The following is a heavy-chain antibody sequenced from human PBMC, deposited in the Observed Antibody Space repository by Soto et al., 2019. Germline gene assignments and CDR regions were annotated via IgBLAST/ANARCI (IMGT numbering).Heavy chain of an antibody. V-gene: IGHV4-59*01. CDR1: GGSISSYY. D-gene: IGHD2-2*01. CDR2: IYYSGST. J-gene: IGHJ5*02. Sequence: SETLSLTCTVSGGSISSYYWSWIRQPPGKGLEWIGYIYYSGSTNYNPSLKSRVTISVDASKNQFSLRLSSVTAADTAVYYCARVGGYCSSTSCQNWFDPWGQGTLVTVSS. CDR3: ARVGGYCSSTSCQNWFDP.